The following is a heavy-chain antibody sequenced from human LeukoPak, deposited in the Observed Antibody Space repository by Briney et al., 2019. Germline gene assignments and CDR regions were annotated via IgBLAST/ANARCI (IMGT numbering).Heavy chain of an antibody. CDR3: ARDAGGIAAASIYFQH. CDR2: IYHSGST. CDR1: GGSISSGGYS. V-gene: IGHV4-30-2*01. J-gene: IGHJ1*01. Sequence: NSSQTLSLTCAVSGGSISSGGYSWSWIRRPPGKGLEWIGYIYHSGSTYYNPSLKSRVTISVDRSKNQFSLKLSSVTAADTAVYYCARDAGGIAAASIYFQHWGQGTLVTVSS. D-gene: IGHD6-13*01.